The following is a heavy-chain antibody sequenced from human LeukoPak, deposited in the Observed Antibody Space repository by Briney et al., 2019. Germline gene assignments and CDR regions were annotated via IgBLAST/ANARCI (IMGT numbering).Heavy chain of an antibody. D-gene: IGHD6-19*01. Sequence: GGSLRLSCAASGFTFSNNWMTWVRQAPGKGLEWVANIKQDGSEKYYVDSEKGRFTISRDNAKNSLYLQMNSLRAEDTAVYYCARGISSGVDYFDYWGQGALVTVSS. J-gene: IGHJ4*02. V-gene: IGHV3-7*01. CDR1: GFTFSNNW. CDR3: ARGISSGVDYFDY. CDR2: IKQDGSEK.